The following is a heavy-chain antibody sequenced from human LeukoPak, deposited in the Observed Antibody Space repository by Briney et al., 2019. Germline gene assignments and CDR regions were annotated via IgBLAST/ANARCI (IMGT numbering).Heavy chain of an antibody. J-gene: IGHJ4*02. CDR1: GFTFNNYW. Sequence: GGSLGLSRAASGFTFNNYWMSWVREAPGKGREWVANIKQDGSEKYYVDSVKGRFTISRDNAKNSLYLQMNSLRAEDTAVYYCASGWFLDHWGQGTLVTVSS. CDR3: ASGWFLDH. D-gene: IGHD2-15*01. V-gene: IGHV3-7*01. CDR2: IKQDGSEK.